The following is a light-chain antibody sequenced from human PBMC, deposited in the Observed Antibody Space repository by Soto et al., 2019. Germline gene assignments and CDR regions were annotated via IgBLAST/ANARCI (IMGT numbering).Light chain of an antibody. Sequence: AIQMTQSPSSLSASVGDRVTITCRASQGIRNDLGWYQQKPGKAPKLLIYAASSLQSGVPSRFSGSGSGTDFTLTISSLQPEDFGTYYCQQYYSSWTFGQGTKVEIK. CDR2: AAS. V-gene: IGKV1-6*01. CDR3: QQYYSSWT. CDR1: QGIRND. J-gene: IGKJ1*01.